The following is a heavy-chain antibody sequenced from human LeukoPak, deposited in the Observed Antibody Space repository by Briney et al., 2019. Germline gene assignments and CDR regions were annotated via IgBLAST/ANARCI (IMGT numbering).Heavy chain of an antibody. Sequence: SETLSLTCTVSGGSISGYYWSWIRQPPGKGLEWIGYIYYSGSTNYNPSLKSRVTISVDTSKNQFSLKLSSVTAADTAVYYCARDVGLQLGFGAFDIWGQGTMVTVSS. CDR3: ARDVGLQLGFGAFDI. D-gene: IGHD5-24*01. J-gene: IGHJ3*02. V-gene: IGHV4-59*01. CDR1: GGSISGYY. CDR2: IYYSGST.